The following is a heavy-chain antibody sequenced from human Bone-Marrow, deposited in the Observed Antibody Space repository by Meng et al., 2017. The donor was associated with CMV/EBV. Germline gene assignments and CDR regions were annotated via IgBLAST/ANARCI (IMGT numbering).Heavy chain of an antibody. CDR3: ARDYARGSFGYCSSTSCNYYYYGMDV. V-gene: IGHV3-11*04. Sequence: GESLKISCAASGFTFSDSYMSWIRQAPGKGLEWVAYISSSGSTIYYADSVKGRFTISRDNAKNSLYLQMNSLIAEDTAVYYCARDYARGSFGYCSSTSCNYYYYGMDVCGQGTTVTVSS. J-gene: IGHJ6*02. D-gene: IGHD2-2*03. CDR2: ISSSGSTI. CDR1: GFTFSDSY.